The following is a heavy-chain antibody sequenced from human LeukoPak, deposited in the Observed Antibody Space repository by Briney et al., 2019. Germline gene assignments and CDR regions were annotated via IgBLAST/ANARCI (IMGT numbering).Heavy chain of an antibody. CDR2: ISAYNGNT. J-gene: IGHJ3*02. Sequence: ASVKVSCKASGGTFSSYAISWVRQAPGQGLEWMGWISAYNGNTNYAQKLQGRVTMTTDTSTSTAYMELRSLRSDDTAVYYCVRGVSISSSWYNDIWGQGTMVTVSS. CDR1: GGTFSSYA. V-gene: IGHV1-18*01. D-gene: IGHD6-13*01. CDR3: VRGVSISSSWYNDI.